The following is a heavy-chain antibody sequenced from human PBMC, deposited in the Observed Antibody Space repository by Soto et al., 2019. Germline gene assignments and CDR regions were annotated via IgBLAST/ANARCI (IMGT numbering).Heavy chain of an antibody. CDR2: INHSGSP. J-gene: IGHJ5*02. V-gene: IGHV4-34*01. Sequence: AETLNITGAVLGASFIGYSWSWIRQPPGKGLEWIGEINHSGSPNDNTSHKSGVTISVDTSKNQSSLKPSSVTAADTAVYYCARLARSTFDADDFDAWGQGTLVTVS. D-gene: IGHD6-6*01. CDR3: ARLARSTFDADDFDA. CDR1: GASFIGYS.